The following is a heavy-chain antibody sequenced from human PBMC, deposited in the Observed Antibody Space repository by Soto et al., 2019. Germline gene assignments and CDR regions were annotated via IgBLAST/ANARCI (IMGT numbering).Heavy chain of an antibody. V-gene: IGHV3-33*01. D-gene: IGHD3-3*01. CDR2: IWYDGSNK. J-gene: IGHJ6*02. CDR1: GFTFSSYG. Sequence: QVQLVESGGGVVQPGRSLRLSCAASGFTFSSYGMHWVRQAPGKGLEWVAVIWYDGSNKYYADSVKGRFTISRDNSKNTLYLQMNSLRAGDRAVYYCASGPGEGYYDFWSGPGGSGRGYYYGMDVWGQGTTVTVSS. CDR3: ASGPGEGYYDFWSGPGGSGRGYYYGMDV.